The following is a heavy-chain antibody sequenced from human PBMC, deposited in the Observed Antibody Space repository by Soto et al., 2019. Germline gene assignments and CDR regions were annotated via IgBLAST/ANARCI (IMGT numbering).Heavy chain of an antibody. Sequence: GGSLRLSCAASGFTFSNAWMNWVRQAPGKGLEWVGRIKSKTDGGTTDYAAPVKGRFTISRDDSKNTLYLEMNSLKTEDTAVYFCASTSMIVVAWYFDHWGQGTLVTVSS. D-gene: IGHD3-22*01. CDR3: ASTSMIVVAWYFDH. J-gene: IGHJ4*02. CDR2: IKSKTDGGTT. CDR1: GFTFSNAW. V-gene: IGHV3-15*07.